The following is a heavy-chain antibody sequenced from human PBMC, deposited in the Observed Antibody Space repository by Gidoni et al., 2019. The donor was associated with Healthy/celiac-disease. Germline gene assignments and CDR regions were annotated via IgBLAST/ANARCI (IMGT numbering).Heavy chain of an antibody. CDR3: AVNNGYSSSWETGGWFDP. CDR2: ISSSSSYI. V-gene: IGHV3-21*01. Sequence: EVQLVESGGGLVKPGGSLRLSCAASGFPFSSYSMNWVRQAPGKGLEWVSSISSSSSYIDYADSVKGRFTISRDNAKNSLYLQMNSLRAEDTAVYYCAVNNGYSSSWETGGWFDPWGQGTLVTVSS. CDR1: GFPFSSYS. J-gene: IGHJ5*02. D-gene: IGHD6-13*01.